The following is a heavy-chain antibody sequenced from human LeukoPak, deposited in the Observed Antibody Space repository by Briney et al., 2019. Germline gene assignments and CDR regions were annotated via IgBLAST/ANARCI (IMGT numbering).Heavy chain of an antibody. V-gene: IGHV3-21*01. CDR2: ISGSSSYI. CDR3: AREGEYCSGGSCYRYFQY. J-gene: IGHJ1*01. Sequence: PGGSRRLSCAASGSTFSSYSMNWVRQAPGKGLEWVSSISGSSSYIYHADSVKGRLTISRDNAKNSLYLQMNSLRAEDTAVYFCAREGEYCSGGSCYRYFQYWGQGTLVTVSS. D-gene: IGHD2-15*01. CDR1: GSTFSSYS.